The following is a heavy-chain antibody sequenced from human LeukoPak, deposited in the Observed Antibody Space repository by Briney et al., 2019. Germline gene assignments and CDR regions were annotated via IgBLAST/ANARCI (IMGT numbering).Heavy chain of an antibody. V-gene: IGHV1-8*01. CDR1: GYTFTSYD. CDR2: MNPNSGNT. D-gene: IGHD6-13*01. CDR3: ARGYSSSWYQNWFDP. J-gene: IGHJ5*02. Sequence: ASVKVSCKASGYTFTSYDINWVRQATGQGLEWMGWMNPNSGNTGYAQKFQGRVTMTRNTAISTAYMELGSLRSEDTAVYGCARGYSSSWYQNWFDPWGQGTLVTVSS.